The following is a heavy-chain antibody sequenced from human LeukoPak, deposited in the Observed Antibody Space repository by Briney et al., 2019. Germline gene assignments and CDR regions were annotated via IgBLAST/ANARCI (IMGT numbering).Heavy chain of an antibody. Sequence: GGTLRLSCAASGFTFSSYGMNWVRQGPGKGLEWVSGISGSGFSTHYADSVKGRFTISRDNAKNSLYLQMNSLRAEDTAVYYCARMGTDTDYYWGQGTLVTVSS. J-gene: IGHJ4*02. CDR2: ISGSGFST. CDR1: GFTFSSYG. CDR3: ARMGTDTDYY. D-gene: IGHD5-18*01. V-gene: IGHV3-23*01.